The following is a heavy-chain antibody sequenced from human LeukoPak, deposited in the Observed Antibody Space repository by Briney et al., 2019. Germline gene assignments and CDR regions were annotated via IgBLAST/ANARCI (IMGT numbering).Heavy chain of an antibody. CDR2: ISSNGGST. Sequence: GGSLRLSCSASGFTFSSYAMHWVRQAPGKGLEYVSAISSNGGSTYYADSVKGRFTISRDTSKNTLYLQINSLRVEDTAVYYCIVFGDSNHWGQGTLVTVSS. V-gene: IGHV3-64*04. CDR3: IVFGDSNH. J-gene: IGHJ5*02. CDR1: GFTFSSYA. D-gene: IGHD4-17*01.